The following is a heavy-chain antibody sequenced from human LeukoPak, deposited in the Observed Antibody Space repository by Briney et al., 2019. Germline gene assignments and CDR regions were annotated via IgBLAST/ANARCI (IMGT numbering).Heavy chain of an antibody. D-gene: IGHD5-24*01. Sequence: PGGSLRPSFASFGFTLVDYTMPWVPRAPGRGLGWGSSISWDGAKPSYAASVRGQFTFPRDNIRNSFFLKMNSLSTEDTALYYCTRDFFVDVDGYIHAFDCWGQGTLVTVSS. J-gene: IGHJ4*02. CDR1: GFTLVDYT. V-gene: IGHV3-43*01. CDR2: ISWDGAKP. CDR3: TRDFFVDVDGYIHAFDC.